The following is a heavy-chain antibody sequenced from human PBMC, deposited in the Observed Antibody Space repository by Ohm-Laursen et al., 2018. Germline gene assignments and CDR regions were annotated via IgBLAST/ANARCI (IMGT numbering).Heavy chain of an antibody. V-gene: IGHV3-48*03. CDR2: ISSSGSAI. CDR3: AREGLTERSGWYDYFDY. J-gene: IGHJ4*02. CDR1: GFIFSNYW. Sequence: SLRLSCSAAGFIFSNYWMTWVRQAPGKGLEWVSYISSSGSAIYYADSVKGRFTISRDNAKNSLYLQMNSLRAEDTAVYYCAREGLTERSGWYDYFDYWGQGILVTVSS. D-gene: IGHD6-13*01.